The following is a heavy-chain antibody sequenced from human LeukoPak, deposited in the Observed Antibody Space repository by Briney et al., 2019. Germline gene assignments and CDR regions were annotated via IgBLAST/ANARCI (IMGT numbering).Heavy chain of an antibody. Sequence: KSSETLSLTCTVSGGSISSYYWSWIRQPPGKGLEWIGYIYYSGSTNYNPSLKSRVTISVDTSKNQFSLKLSFVTAADTAVYYCARLLDYYDSSGYYYFDYWGQGTLVTVSS. CDR1: GGSISSYY. V-gene: IGHV4-59*08. D-gene: IGHD3-22*01. CDR2: IYYSGST. J-gene: IGHJ4*02. CDR3: ARLLDYYDSSGYYYFDY.